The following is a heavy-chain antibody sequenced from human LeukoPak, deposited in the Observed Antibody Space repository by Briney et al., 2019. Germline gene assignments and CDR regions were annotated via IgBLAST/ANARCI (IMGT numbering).Heavy chain of an antibody. V-gene: IGHV3-7*01. CDR1: GFTFSSYW. CDR3: ARVDGSSWYYYYYYMDV. CDR2: IKQDGSEK. J-gene: IGHJ6*03. Sequence: GGSLRLSCAASGFTFSSYWMSWVRQAPGKGLEGVANIKQDGSEKYYVDSVKGRFTISRDNAKNSLYLQMNSLRAEDTAVYYCARVDGSSWYYYYYYMDVWGKGTTVTVSS. D-gene: IGHD6-13*01.